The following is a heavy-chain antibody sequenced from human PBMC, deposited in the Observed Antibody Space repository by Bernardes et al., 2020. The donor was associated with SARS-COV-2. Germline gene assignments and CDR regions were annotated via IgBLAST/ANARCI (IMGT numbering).Heavy chain of an antibody. V-gene: IGHV1-24*01. CDR3: AGRITLFGVITAFFDR. D-gene: IGHD3-3*01. J-gene: IGHJ4*02. Sequence: SEKVSLKVSGYSLTELPIHWVRQAPGNGLEWMGGFDSEDGQTINAQKFQGRVTMIEDTSTDTAYMELNSLRSEDTAVYFCAGRITLFGVITAFFDRWGQGTLVTVSS. CDR2: FDSEDGQT. CDR1: GYSLTELP.